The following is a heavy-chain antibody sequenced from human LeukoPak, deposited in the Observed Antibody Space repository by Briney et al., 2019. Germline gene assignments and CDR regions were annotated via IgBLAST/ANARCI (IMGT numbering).Heavy chain of an antibody. V-gene: IGHV3-9*01. D-gene: IGHD1-26*01. CDR1: GFTFDDYA. CDR2: ISWNSGSI. J-gene: IGHJ3*02. CDR3: AKDSGDGGSYSPGGDDAFDI. Sequence: GGSLRLSCAASGFTFDDYAMHWVRQAPGKGLEWVSGISWNSGSIGYADSVKGRFTISRDNAKNPLYLQMNSLRAEDTALYYCAKDSGDGGSYSPGGDDAFDIWGQGTMVTVSS.